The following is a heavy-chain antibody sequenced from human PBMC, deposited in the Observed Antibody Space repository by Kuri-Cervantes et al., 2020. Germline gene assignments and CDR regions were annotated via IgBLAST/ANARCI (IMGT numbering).Heavy chain of an antibody. CDR2: ISDSGANK. J-gene: IGHJ4*02. D-gene: IGHD2/OR15-2a*01. V-gene: IGHV3-23*01. Sequence: GGSLRLSCAASGFTFSSYAMSWVRQAPGKGLEWVSVISDSGANKYYADSVKGRFTISRDNSKNTLYLQMNSLRAEDTAVYYCAKRVFPNNYFDYWGQGTLVTVSS. CDR3: AKRVFPNNYFDY. CDR1: GFTFSSYA.